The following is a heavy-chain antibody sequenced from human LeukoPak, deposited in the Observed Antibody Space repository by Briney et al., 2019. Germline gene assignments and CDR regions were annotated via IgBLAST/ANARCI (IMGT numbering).Heavy chain of an antibody. J-gene: IGHJ4*02. CDR1: GGSISSYY. CDR2: IYYSGST. D-gene: IGHD5-24*01. Sequence: SETLSLTCTVSGGSISSYYWSWIRQPPGKGLEWIGYIYYSGSTNYNPSLKSRVTISVDTSKSQFSLRLSSVTAADTAVYYCARAARDGYNSDWGQGTLVTVSS. V-gene: IGHV4-59*01. CDR3: ARAARDGYNSD.